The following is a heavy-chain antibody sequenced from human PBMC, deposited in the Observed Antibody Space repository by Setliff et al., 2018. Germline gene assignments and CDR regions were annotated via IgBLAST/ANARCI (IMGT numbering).Heavy chain of an antibody. CDR1: GGSINSGVYY. D-gene: IGHD6-19*01. Sequence: SETLSLTCTVSGGSINSGVYYWTWIRQSPGKGLEWVGEINHRGSTNYNPSLKSRVTISVDTSKNQFSLKLSSVTAADTAVYYCARAISGWYSAFYYYMDVWGKGTTVTVSS. CDR3: ARAISGWYSAFYYYMDV. V-gene: IGHV4-39*07. J-gene: IGHJ6*03. CDR2: INHRGST.